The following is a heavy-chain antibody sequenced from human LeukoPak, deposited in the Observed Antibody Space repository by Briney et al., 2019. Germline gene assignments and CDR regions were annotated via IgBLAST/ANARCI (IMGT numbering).Heavy chain of an antibody. J-gene: IGHJ4*02. CDR2: ISSSSSYI. D-gene: IGHD3-10*01. Sequence: GGSLRLSCAASGVTFSIYSMNWVRQAPGKGLEWVSSISSSSSYIYYADSVKGRFTISRDNAKNSLYLQMNSMRAEDTAVYYCARGLLWDYWGQGTLVTVSS. CDR3: ARGLLWDY. CDR1: GVTFSIYS. V-gene: IGHV3-21*01.